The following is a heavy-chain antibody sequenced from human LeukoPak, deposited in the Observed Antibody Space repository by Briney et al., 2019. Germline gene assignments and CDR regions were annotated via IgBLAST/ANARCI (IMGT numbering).Heavy chain of an antibody. CDR1: GGSISSYY. CDR2: IYYSGST. D-gene: IGHD3-3*01. Sequence: PSETLSLTCTVSGGSISSYYWSWIRQPPGKGLEWIGYIYYSGSTNYNPSLKSRVTISVDTSKNQFSLKLSSVTAADTAVYYCARVRDYDFWRGPDAYYFDYWGQGTLVTVSS. J-gene: IGHJ4*02. CDR3: ARVRDYDFWRGPDAYYFDY. V-gene: IGHV4-59*01.